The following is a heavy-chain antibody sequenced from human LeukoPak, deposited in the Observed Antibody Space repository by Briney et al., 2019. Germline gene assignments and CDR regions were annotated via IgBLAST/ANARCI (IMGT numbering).Heavy chain of an antibody. CDR1: GFTVSSNS. D-gene: IGHD3/OR15-3a*01. V-gene: IGHV3-48*04. CDR2: ISSSGSTI. CDR3: ARPSGTGYIDY. J-gene: IGHJ4*02. Sequence: GGSLRLSCAASGFTVSSNSISWVRQAPGKGLEWVSYISSSGSTIYYADSVKGRFTISRDNAKNSLYLQMNSLRAEDTAVYYCARPSGTGYIDYWGQGTLVTVSS.